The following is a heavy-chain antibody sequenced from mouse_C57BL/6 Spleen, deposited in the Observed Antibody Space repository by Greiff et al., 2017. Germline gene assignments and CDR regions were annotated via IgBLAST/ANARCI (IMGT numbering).Heavy chain of an antibody. D-gene: IGHD1-1*01. CDR2: IHPNSGST. CDR1: GYTFTSYW. V-gene: IGHV1-64*01. Sequence: QVQLQQPGAELVKPGASVKLSCKASGYTFTSYWMHWVKQRPGQGLEWLGMIHPNSGSTKYNEKFKSKATLTVDKSSSTAYMQLSSLTAEDSAVYYCARWDGSTYGYLYDAMDYWGQGTSVTVSA. J-gene: IGHJ4*01. CDR3: ARWDGSTYGYLYDAMDY.